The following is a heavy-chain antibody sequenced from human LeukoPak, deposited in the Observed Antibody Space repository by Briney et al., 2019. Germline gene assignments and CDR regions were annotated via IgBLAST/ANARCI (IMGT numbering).Heavy chain of an antibody. CDR3: AKAPDSDEH. V-gene: IGHV3-23*01. Sequence: GGSLRLSCAASGFSFSSFALSWVRQSPGKGLEWVSTVSNGGGTTKYADSVTGRFTISRDNSKNTLYLQMNSLRAEDTAIYYCAKAPDSDEHWGQGSLVTVSS. D-gene: IGHD1-14*01. J-gene: IGHJ4*02. CDR2: VSNGGGTT. CDR1: GFSFSSFA.